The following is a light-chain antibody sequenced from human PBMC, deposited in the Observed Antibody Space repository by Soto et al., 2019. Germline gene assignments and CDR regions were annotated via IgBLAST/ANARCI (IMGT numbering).Light chain of an antibody. V-gene: IGKV1-39*01. CDR1: QSISSY. J-gene: IGKJ1*01. CDR3: QQSYSTSWT. CDR2: AAS. Sequence: DIQMTQSPSSLSASVGDRVTITCRASQSISSYLNWYQQKPEKAPKLLIYAASSLQSRVPSRFSGSGSGTDFTLTISSLQPEDFATYYCQQSYSTSWTFGQGTKVEIK.